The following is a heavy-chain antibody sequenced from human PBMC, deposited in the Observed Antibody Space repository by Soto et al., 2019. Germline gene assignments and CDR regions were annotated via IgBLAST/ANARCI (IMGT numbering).Heavy chain of an antibody. J-gene: IGHJ4*02. D-gene: IGHD1-26*01. CDR1: GFTFSSYA. CDR2: ISGSGGST. Sequence: GGSLRLSCAASGFTFSSYAMSWVRQAPGKGLEWVSAISGSGGSTYYADSVKGRFTISRDNSKNTRYLQMNSLRAEDTAVYYCAKAELMPDGTYYFDYWGQGTLVTVSS. CDR3: AKAELMPDGTYYFDY. V-gene: IGHV3-23*01.